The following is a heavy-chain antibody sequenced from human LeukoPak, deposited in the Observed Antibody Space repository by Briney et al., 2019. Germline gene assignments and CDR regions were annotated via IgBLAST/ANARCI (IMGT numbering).Heavy chain of an antibody. CDR1: GLTFTGYW. Sequence: GGSLRLSCAASGLTFTGYWVHWVRQAPGKGLVWVSRIDNDGSDTIYADSVKGRFTISRDNAKNTVHLQMNSLRVEDTAVYYCARDVLHNWFDSWGQGILVTVAS. CDR3: ARDVLHNWFDS. V-gene: IGHV3-74*01. CDR2: IDNDGSDT. J-gene: IGHJ5*01.